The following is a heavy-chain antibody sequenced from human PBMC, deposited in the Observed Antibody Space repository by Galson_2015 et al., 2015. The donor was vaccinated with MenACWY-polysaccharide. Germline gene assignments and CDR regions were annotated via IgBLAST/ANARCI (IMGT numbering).Heavy chain of an antibody. CDR2: SVGSSGNT. Sequence: SLRLSCAASGFSFSTCALSWVRQGPGTGLEWVSTSVGSSGNTYYADSVKGRFTISRDNSKNTLYLQMNSLRAEDTAVYYCAKPPASQLRFNALDVWGQGTTVTVSS. CDR1: GFSFSTCA. J-gene: IGHJ6*02. V-gene: IGHV3-23*01. D-gene: IGHD6-6*01. CDR3: AKPPASQLRFNALDV.